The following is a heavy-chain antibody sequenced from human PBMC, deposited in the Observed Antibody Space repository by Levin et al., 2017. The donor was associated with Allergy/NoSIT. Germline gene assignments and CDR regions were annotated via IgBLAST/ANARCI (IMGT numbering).Heavy chain of an antibody. CDR1: GFTFSSYA. CDR2: ISGSGGST. Sequence: GESLKISCAASGFTFSSYAMSWVRQAPGKGLEWVSAISGSGGSTYYADSVKGRFTISRDNSKNTLYLQMNSLRAEDTAVYYCAKCQSRDSSGCKNDYWGQGTLVTVSS. V-gene: IGHV3-23*01. CDR3: AKCQSRDSSGCKNDY. D-gene: IGHD6-19*01. J-gene: IGHJ4*02.